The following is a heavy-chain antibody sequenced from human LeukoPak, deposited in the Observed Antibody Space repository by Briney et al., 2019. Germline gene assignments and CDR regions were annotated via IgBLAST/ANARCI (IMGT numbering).Heavy chain of an antibody. Sequence: SVRASCKASGFTFSNSAVQWVRQARGQRLEWIGWIVVGSGNANYARKFQERVTIARDVSTNTAYMELSSLRSEDTAIYYCAADIVGSQLHWGQGTVVTVSS. CDR3: AADIVGSQLH. D-gene: IGHD1-26*01. V-gene: IGHV1-58*01. CDR2: IVVGSGNA. J-gene: IGHJ4*02. CDR1: GFTFSNSA.